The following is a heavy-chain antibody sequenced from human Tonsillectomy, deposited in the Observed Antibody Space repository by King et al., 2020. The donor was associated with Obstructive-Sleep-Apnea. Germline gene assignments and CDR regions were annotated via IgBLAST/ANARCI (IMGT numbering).Heavy chain of an antibody. CDR2: VYDSGST. CDR3: ARGRRSFYGDPFYFLY. Sequence: VQLQESGPGLVKPSENLSLTCTVSGASLSSYYWSWIRQPPGKGLEWIGYVYDSGSTNYNPSLKSRVTISVDTSKNQFSLNLSSVTAADTAVYYCARGRRSFYGDPFYFLYWGQGTLATVSS. CDR1: GASLSSYY. D-gene: IGHD3-10*01. V-gene: IGHV4-59*01. J-gene: IGHJ4*02.